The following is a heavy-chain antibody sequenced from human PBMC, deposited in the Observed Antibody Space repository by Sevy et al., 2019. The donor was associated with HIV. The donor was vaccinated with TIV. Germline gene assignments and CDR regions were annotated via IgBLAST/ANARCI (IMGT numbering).Heavy chain of an antibody. D-gene: IGHD2-2*01. CDR3: ARGVPAVIGAFDI. J-gene: IGHJ3*02. V-gene: IGHV4-34*01. CDR2: MSHSGST. CDR1: GGSLSGYY. Sequence: SETLSLTCAVYGGSLSGYYWSWIRQPPTKGLEWIGEMSHSGSTKYNPSLKSRVTISVDTSKNQFSLKLSSVTAADTAVYYCARGVPAVIGAFDIWGQGTMVTVSS.